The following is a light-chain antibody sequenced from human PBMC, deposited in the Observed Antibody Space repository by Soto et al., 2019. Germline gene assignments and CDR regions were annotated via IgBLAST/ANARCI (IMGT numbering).Light chain of an antibody. CDR3: QQYGALPPT. J-gene: IGKJ1*01. CDR2: NTF. Sequence: EVVMTQSPATLSVSPGERATLSCRASQSISDYLAWYQQKPGQAPRLLIYNTFHRATGIPDRFSGTGSETDFTLTISGLEPEDFAVYHCQQYGALPPTFGQGTKVDIK. CDR1: QSISDY. V-gene: IGKV3-20*01.